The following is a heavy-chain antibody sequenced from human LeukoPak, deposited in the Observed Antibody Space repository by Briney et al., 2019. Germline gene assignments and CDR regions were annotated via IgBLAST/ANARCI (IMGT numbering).Heavy chain of an antibody. CDR1: GFTFSSYT. Sequence: PGGSLRLSCAASGFTFSSYTMDWVRQAPGKGLEWVAVILYDGSNEYYADSVKGRFTISRDNSKNTLDLQMNSLRVEDTAVYYCARDMYTTMATGGWFDPWGQGTLVTVSS. V-gene: IGHV3-30-3*01. CDR2: ILYDGSNE. D-gene: IGHD5-18*01. J-gene: IGHJ5*02. CDR3: ARDMYTTMATGGWFDP.